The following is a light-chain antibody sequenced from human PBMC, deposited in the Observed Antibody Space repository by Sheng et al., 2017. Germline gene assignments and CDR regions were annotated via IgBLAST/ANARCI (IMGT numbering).Light chain of an antibody. J-gene: IGKJ4*01. CDR1: QSVSSN. Sequence: EIVMTQSPATLSVSPGERATLSCRASQSVSSNLAWYQQKPGQAPRLLIYGASTRATGFPARFSCSGSGTEFTLTISSLQSEDFAVYYCQQYSDWPSFGGGTKVEIK. CDR3: QQYSDWPS. CDR2: GAS. V-gene: IGKV3-15*01.